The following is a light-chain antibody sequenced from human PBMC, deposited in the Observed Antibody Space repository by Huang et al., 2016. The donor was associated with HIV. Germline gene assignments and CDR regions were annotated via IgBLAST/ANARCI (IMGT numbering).Light chain of an antibody. Sequence: IQLTQSPSSLSASVGDRVTITCRASQGISTYLAWYQQKAGKAPKLLIYAASTLQSGVPSRCSGSTSGTDFTLTISSLQPEDFAIYYCQQLDSYPYTFGQGTNLEI. CDR1: QGISTY. CDR2: AAS. V-gene: IGKV1-9*01. CDR3: QQLDSYPYT. J-gene: IGKJ2*01.